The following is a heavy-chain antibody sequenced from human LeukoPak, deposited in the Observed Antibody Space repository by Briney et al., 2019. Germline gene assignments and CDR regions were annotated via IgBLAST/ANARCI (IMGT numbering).Heavy chain of an antibody. CDR1: GYTFATYT. CDR3: ARDRDVVVVTATVAGGGYGMDV. CDR2: ISAYNDNT. Sequence: GASVKVSCKASGYTFATYTMHWVRQAPGQRLEWMGWISAYNDNTNYAQKLQGRVTMTTDTSTSTAYMELRSLRSDDTAVYYCARDRDVVVVTATVAGGGYGMDVWGQGTTVTVSS. J-gene: IGHJ6*02. D-gene: IGHD2-15*01. V-gene: IGHV1-18*01.